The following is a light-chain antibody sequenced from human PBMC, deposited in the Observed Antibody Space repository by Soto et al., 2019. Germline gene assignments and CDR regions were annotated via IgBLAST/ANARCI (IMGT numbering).Light chain of an antibody. CDR3: SSSATSNNFYFV. Sequence: QSALTQPPSASGSPGQSVTISCTGTSSDVGGYNYVSWYQQYPGRAPKLMIYEVTKRPSGVPYRFSGSKSGNTASLPVSCLLAEDEADYYCSSSATSNNFYFVFGGGTKLTVL. V-gene: IGLV2-8*01. J-gene: IGLJ3*02. CDR2: EVT. CDR1: SSDVGGYNY.